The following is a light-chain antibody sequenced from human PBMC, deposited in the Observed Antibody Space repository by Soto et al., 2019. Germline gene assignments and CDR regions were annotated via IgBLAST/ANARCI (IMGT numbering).Light chain of an antibody. CDR2: GAS. CDR1: QVISYR. V-gene: IGKV1-16*02. CDR3: EQYYAYPWT. J-gene: IGKJ1*01. Sequence: DIQMTQSPSSLPASIGDSVTITCRASQVISYRLAWFQQKPGKAPESLIYGASSLQSGVPSKFSGSGSGTDFTLTISSLQPEDFATYYCEQYYAYPWTFGQGTKVEFK.